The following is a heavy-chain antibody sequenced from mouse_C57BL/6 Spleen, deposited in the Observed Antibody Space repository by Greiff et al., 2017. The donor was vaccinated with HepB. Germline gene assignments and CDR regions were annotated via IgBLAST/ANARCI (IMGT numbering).Heavy chain of an antibody. J-gene: IGHJ4*01. D-gene: IGHD1-1*01. CDR3: ARKDLLRDYAMDY. Sequence: QVQLQQPGAELVKPGASVKLSCKASGYTFTSYWMHWVKQRPGQGLEWIGMIHPNSGSTNYNEKFKSKATLTVDKSSSTAYMQLSSLTSEDSAVYYCARKDLLRDYAMDYWGQGTSVTVSS. CDR2: IHPNSGST. CDR1: GYTFTSYW. V-gene: IGHV1-64*01.